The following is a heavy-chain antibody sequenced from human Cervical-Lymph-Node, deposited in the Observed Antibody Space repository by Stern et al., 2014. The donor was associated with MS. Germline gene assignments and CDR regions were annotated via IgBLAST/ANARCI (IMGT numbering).Heavy chain of an antibody. CDR3: ARDHQPEVMGVACDY. CDR2: ISYDGSNK. D-gene: IGHD2-2*01. CDR1: GFTFSTYA. J-gene: IGHJ4*02. Sequence: VQLEESGGGVVQPGRSLRLSCAASGFTFSTYAMHWVRQAPGKGLEWVAVISYDGSNKYYADSVKGRFTISRDNFKNTLYLQMNSLRAEDTAVYYCARDHQPEVMGVACDYWGQGTLVTVSS. V-gene: IGHV3-30*04.